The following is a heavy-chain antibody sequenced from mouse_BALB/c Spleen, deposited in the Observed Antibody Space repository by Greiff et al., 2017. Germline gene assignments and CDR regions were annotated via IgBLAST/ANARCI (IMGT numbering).Heavy chain of an antibody. CDR1: GFTFSSYA. V-gene: IGHV5-12-1*01. Sequence: EVQLVESGGGLVKPGGSLKLSCAASGFTFSSYAMSWVRQTPEKRLEWVAYISSGGGSTYYPDTVKGRFTISRDNAKNTQYLQMSSLKSEDTAMYYCARFYYDVYAMDYWGQGTSVTVSA. J-gene: IGHJ4*01. D-gene: IGHD2-4*01. CDR3: ARFYYDVYAMDY. CDR2: ISSGGGST.